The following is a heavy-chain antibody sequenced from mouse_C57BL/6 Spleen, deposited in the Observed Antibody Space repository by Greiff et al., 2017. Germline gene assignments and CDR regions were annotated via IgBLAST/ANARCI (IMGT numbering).Heavy chain of an antibody. J-gene: IGHJ2*01. CDR2: INPNNGGT. V-gene: IGHV1-18*01. Sequence: VQLQQSGPELVKPGASVKIPCKASGYTFTDYNMAWVKQSHGKSLEWIGDINPNNGGTIYNQKFKGKAPFTVDKSTSTAYMEIRSLTSEETAVYYCARMREGYWGQGTTLTVSS. CDR1: GYTFTDYN. CDR3: ARMREGY.